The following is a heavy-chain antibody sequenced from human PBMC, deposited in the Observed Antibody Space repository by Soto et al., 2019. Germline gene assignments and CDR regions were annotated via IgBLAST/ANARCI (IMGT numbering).Heavy chain of an antibody. CDR1: GFTFSNYA. Sequence: EVQLLESGEGLVQPGESLRLSGAASGFTFSNYAMPGVRKAPGKGLEWVSGITGSSETTYYADSVKGRFTISRDNSKNTVSLQMNGLRAEDSAVYYCARDCARTSCSVWKLWGQGTLVTVSP. V-gene: IGHV3-23*01. J-gene: IGHJ4*02. CDR3: ARDCARTSCSVWKL. D-gene: IGHD2-2*01. CDR2: ITGSSETT.